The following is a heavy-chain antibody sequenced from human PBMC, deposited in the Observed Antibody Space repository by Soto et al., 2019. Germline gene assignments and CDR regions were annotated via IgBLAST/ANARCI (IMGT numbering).Heavy chain of an antibody. V-gene: IGHV3-74*01. CDR1: GFTFSSYW. CDR2: IKSDGTST. Sequence: EVQLVESGGGLVQPGGSLRLSCEASGFTFSSYWMHWVRQARGKGLVWVSRIKSDGTSTSYADSVKGRFTISRDNAKNTVYLQMNSLRVEDTAVYYCARGIRNYYGVDVWGQGTTVTVSS. J-gene: IGHJ6*02. CDR3: ARGIRNYYGVDV.